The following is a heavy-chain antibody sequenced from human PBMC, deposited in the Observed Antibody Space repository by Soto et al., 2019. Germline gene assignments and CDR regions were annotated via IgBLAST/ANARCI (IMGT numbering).Heavy chain of an antibody. D-gene: IGHD3-3*01. V-gene: IGHV1-18*01. J-gene: IGHJ5*02. Sequence: ASVKVSCKASGYTFTSYGISWVRQAPGQGLEWMGWISAYNGNTNYAQKLQGRVTMTTDTSTSTAYMELRSLRSDDTAVYYCARDPASRAITIFGVVIRGGWFDPWGQGTLVTVSS. CDR3: ARDPASRAITIFGVVIRGGWFDP. CDR2: ISAYNGNT. CDR1: GYTFTSYG.